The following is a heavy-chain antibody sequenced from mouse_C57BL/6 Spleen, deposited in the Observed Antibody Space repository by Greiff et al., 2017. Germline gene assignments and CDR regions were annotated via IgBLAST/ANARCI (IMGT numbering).Heavy chain of an antibody. J-gene: IGHJ4*01. V-gene: IGHV1-55*01. CDR1: GYTFTSYW. D-gene: IGHD1-1*01. CDR3: ARGGLRSSMDY. CDR2: IYPGSGST. Sequence: QVQLQQPGAELVKPGASVKMSCKASGYTFTSYWITWVKQRPGQGLEWIGDIYPGSGSTNYNEKFKSKATLTVDTSSSTAYMQLSSLTSEDSSVYFCARGGLRSSMDYWGQGTSVTVSS.